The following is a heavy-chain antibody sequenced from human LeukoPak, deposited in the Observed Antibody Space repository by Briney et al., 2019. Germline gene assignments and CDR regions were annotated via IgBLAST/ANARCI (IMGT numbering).Heavy chain of an antibody. CDR3: ARDSDYYDSSGYYSQDY. CDR1: GYIFTSYD. V-gene: IGHV1-8*01. D-gene: IGHD3-22*01. CDR2: MNPNSGNT. Sequence: ASVKVSCKASGYIFTSYDINWVRQATGQGLEWMGWMNPNSGNTGYAQKFQGRVTITADESTSTAYMELSSLRSEDTAVYHCARDSDYYDSSGYYSQDYWGQGTLVTVSS. J-gene: IGHJ4*02.